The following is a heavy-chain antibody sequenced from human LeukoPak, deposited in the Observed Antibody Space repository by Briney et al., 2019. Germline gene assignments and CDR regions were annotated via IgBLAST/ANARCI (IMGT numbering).Heavy chain of an antibody. CDR3: ARDRHDFWSGVSDY. D-gene: IGHD3-3*01. V-gene: IGHV3-11*04. Sequence: KTGGSLRLSCAASGFTFSDYYMSWIRQAPGKGLEWVSYISSSGSTIYYADSVKGRFSISRDNAKNSLYLQMNSLRAEDTAVYYCARDRHDFWSGVSDYWGQGTLVTVSS. CDR2: ISSSGSTI. J-gene: IGHJ4*02. CDR1: GFTFSDYY.